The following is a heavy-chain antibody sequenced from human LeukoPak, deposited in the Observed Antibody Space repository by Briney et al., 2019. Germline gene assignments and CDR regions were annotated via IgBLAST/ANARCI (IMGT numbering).Heavy chain of an antibody. CDR2: VSSGFHA. CDR1: GFTLGSHD. CDR3: VREARGYHCTYFDY. V-gene: IGHV3-13*01. D-gene: IGHD5-18*01. Sequence: GGSLRLSCTASGFTLGSHDMHWVRQIPGQGLEWVAAVSSGFHAFFADSVQGRFTVSREDARNSLYLQMNSLRAGDTAVYYCVREARGYHCTYFDYWGQGTLVTASS. J-gene: IGHJ4*02.